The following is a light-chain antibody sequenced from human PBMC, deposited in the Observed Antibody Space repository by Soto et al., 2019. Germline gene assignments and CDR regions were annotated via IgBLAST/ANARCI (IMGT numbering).Light chain of an antibody. Sequence: DIVLTQPPATLSLSPGQTATLSCRASQSVSSYLAWYQQKAGQAPRLLIYEGSNRATGIPTRFSGSGSGTDFTLTISGLEPEDFALYYCQQHDILPITFGQGTRLEIK. V-gene: IGKV3-11*01. CDR1: QSVSSY. J-gene: IGKJ5*01. CDR3: QQHDILPIT. CDR2: EGS.